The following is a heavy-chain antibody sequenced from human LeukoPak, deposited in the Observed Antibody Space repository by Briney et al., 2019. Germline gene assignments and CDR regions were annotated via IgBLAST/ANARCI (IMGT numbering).Heavy chain of an antibody. V-gene: IGHV3-30*04. J-gene: IGHJ5*02. CDR1: GFTFSSYA. D-gene: IGHD2-15*01. Sequence: PGGSLRLSCAASGFTFSSYAMHWVRQAPGKGLEWVAVISYDGSNKYYADSVKGRFTISRDNSKNTLYLQMNSLRAEDTAVYYCARRPNRGYCSGGSCYIDPWWFDPWGQGTLVTVSS. CDR3: ARRPNRGYCSGGSCYIDPWWFDP. CDR2: ISYDGSNK.